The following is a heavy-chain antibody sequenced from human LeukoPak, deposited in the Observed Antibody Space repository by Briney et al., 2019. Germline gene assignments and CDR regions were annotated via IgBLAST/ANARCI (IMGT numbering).Heavy chain of an antibody. CDR1: GFTFSSYG. CDR3: AKRDGNYYYYYMDV. D-gene: IGHD2-21*02. Sequence: GGSLRLSCAASGFTFSSYGMSWVRQAPGKGLEWVSAISGSGGSTYYADSVKGRFTISRDNSKNTLYLQMNSLRAEDTAVYYCAKRDGNYYYYYMDVWGKGTTVTVSS. CDR2: ISGSGGST. J-gene: IGHJ6*03. V-gene: IGHV3-23*01.